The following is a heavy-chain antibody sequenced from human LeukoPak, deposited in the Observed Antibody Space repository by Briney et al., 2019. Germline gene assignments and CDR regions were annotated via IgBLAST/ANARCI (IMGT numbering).Heavy chain of an antibody. Sequence: PSETLSLTCTVSGGSISSYYWSWIRQPPGKGLEWIGYIYYSGSTNYNPSLKSRVTISVDTSKNQFSLKLSSVTAADTAVYCCARAIFGVVSQGYYMDVWGKGTTVTVSS. D-gene: IGHD3-3*01. J-gene: IGHJ6*03. CDR1: GGSISSYY. CDR3: ARAIFGVVSQGYYMDV. CDR2: IYYSGST. V-gene: IGHV4-59*01.